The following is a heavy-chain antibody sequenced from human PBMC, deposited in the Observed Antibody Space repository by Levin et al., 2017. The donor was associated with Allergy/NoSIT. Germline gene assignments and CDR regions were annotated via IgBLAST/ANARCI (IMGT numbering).Heavy chain of an antibody. CDR3: ARAVSGGYYVDYWYFDL. J-gene: IGHJ2*01. CDR2: IYHSGST. CDR1: AYSINSDYL. V-gene: IGHV4-38-2*01. Sequence: SETLSLTCAVSAYSINSDYLWGWIRQPPGKGLEWIGTIYHSGSTYYNPSLKSRVTMSVDTSTNQFSLKLSSVPAADAPVYYCARAVSGGYYVDYWYFDLWGRGTLVTVSS. D-gene: IGHD1-26*01.